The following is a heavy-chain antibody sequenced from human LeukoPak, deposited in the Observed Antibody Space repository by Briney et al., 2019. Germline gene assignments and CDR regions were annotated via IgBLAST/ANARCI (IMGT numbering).Heavy chain of an antibody. D-gene: IGHD2-8*01. CDR2: IKPSNGDT. Sequence: SVTVSCTASGYNFSGHYMHWVRQAPGQGLEWMGWIKPSNGDTKYAQNFQGRVTMTRDTAISTASMELSSLRSDDTVVYYCASPPVSNSMYYAHWGQGTLVTVSS. CDR3: ASPPVSNSMYYAH. J-gene: IGHJ4*02. CDR1: GYNFSGHY. V-gene: IGHV1-2*02.